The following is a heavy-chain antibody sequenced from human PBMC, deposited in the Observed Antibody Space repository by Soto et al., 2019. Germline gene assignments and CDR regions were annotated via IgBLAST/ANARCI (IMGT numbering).Heavy chain of an antibody. CDR1: GGSISSYY. D-gene: IGHD2-2*01. Sequence: PSETLSLTCTVSGGSISSYYWSWIRQPPGKGLEWIGYIYYSGSTNYNPSLKSRVTISVDTSKNQFSLKLSSVTAADTAVYYCARNADMGLVPAAPEDWFDPWGQGTLVTVSS. CDR3: ARNADMGLVPAAPEDWFDP. V-gene: IGHV4-59*08. CDR2: IYYSGST. J-gene: IGHJ5*02.